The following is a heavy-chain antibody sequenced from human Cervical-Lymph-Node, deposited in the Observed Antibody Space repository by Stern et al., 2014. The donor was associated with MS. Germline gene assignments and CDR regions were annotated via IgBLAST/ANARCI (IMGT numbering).Heavy chain of an antibody. CDR3: AREEQQLVHGNWFDP. Sequence: QLQLQESGPGLVKPSETLSLTCTVSGYSISSGYYWGWIRQPPGKGLEWIGNIYHSGSTYYNPSLKSRVTISVDTSKNQFSLNLTSVTAADTAVYYCAREEQQLVHGNWFDPWGQGTLVTVSS. CDR2: IYHSGST. D-gene: IGHD6-13*01. J-gene: IGHJ5*02. V-gene: IGHV4-38-2*02. CDR1: GYSISSGYY.